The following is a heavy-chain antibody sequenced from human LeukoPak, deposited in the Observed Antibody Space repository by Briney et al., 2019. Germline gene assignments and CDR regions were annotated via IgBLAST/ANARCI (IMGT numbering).Heavy chain of an antibody. V-gene: IGHV3-23*01. CDR3: AKEGRSSWYFHEVDY. CDR1: GFTFSSYA. D-gene: IGHD6-13*01. Sequence: PGGSLRLSCAASGFTFSSYAMGWVXQAPGKGLEXXXXISVSGXRIYYADSVKGRFTISRDNSKNTLYLQMNSLRAEDTAVYYCAKEGRSSWYFHEVDYWGQGTLVTVSS. CDR2: ISVSGXRI. J-gene: IGHJ4*02.